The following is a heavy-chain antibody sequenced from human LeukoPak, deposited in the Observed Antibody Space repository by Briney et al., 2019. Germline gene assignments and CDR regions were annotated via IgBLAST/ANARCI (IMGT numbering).Heavy chain of an antibody. CDR2: INWNGGST. V-gene: IGHV3-20*04. J-gene: IGHJ6*03. CDR1: GFTFDDYG. Sequence: GGSLRLSCAASGFTFDDYGMSWVRQAPGKGLEWVSGINWNGGSTGYADSVKGRFTISRDNAKNSLYLQMNSLRAEDTAVYYCARDYGSGSYYPRLTSYYYYYYMDVWGKGTTVTASS. D-gene: IGHD3-10*01. CDR3: ARDYGSGSYYPRLTSYYYYYYMDV.